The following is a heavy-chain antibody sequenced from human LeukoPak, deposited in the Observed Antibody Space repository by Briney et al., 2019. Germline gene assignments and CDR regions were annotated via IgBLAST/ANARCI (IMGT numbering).Heavy chain of an antibody. J-gene: IGHJ5*02. CDR3: AREVRGVINIYNWFDP. CDR2: IYTSGST. V-gene: IGHV4-4*07. CDR1: GGSISSYY. D-gene: IGHD3-10*01. Sequence: PSETLSLTCTVSGGSISSYYWSWIRQPAGKGLEWIGRIYTSGSTNYNPSLKSRVTMSVDTSKNQFSLKLSSVTAADTAVYYCAREVRGVINIYNWFDPWGQGTLVTVFS.